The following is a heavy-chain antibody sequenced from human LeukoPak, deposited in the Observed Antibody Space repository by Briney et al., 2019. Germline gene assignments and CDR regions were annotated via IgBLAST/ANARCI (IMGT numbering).Heavy chain of an antibody. CDR2: IIPIFGTA. J-gene: IGHJ3*02. D-gene: IGHD3-22*01. V-gene: IGHV1-69*13. Sequence: SVKVSCKASGGTLSSYAISWVRQAPGQGLEWMGGIIPIFGTANYAQKFQGRVTITADESTSTAYMELSSLRSEDTAMYYCARDQGDSSAPAFDIWGQGTMVTVSP. CDR1: GGTLSSYA. CDR3: ARDQGDSSAPAFDI.